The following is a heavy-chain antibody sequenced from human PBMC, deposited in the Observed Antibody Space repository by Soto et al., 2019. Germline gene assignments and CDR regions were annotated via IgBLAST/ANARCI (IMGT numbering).Heavy chain of an antibody. V-gene: IGHV1-3*01. CDR3: ARGDFLTYDDY. CDR1: GYTFTSYA. D-gene: IGHD3-16*01. Sequence: QVQLVQSGAEVKKPGASVKVSCKASGYTFTSYALHWVRQAPGQRLEWMGWINAGNGNTKYSQKFQGRVTITRDTSASTAYMELSSLRSEDTAVYYCARGDFLTYDDYWGQGTLVTVSS. CDR2: INAGNGNT. J-gene: IGHJ4*02.